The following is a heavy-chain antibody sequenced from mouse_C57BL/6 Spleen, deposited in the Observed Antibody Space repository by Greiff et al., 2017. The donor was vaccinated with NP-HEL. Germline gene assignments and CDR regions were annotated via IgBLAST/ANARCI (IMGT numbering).Heavy chain of an antibody. Sequence: EVQLQQSGPELVKPGASVKISCKASGYTFTDYYMNWVKQSHGKSLEWIGDINPNNGGTSYNQKFKGKATLTVDKSSSTAYMELRSLTSEDSAVYYCARVPYYYGSSRYYFDYWGQGTTLTVSS. D-gene: IGHD1-1*01. CDR3: ARVPYYYGSSRYYFDY. J-gene: IGHJ2*01. CDR2: INPNNGGT. V-gene: IGHV1-26*01. CDR1: GYTFTDYY.